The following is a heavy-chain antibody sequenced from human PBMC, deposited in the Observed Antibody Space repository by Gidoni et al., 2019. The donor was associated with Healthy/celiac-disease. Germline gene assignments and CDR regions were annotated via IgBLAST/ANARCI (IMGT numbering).Heavy chain of an antibody. CDR1: GFTFSIYS. J-gene: IGHJ4*02. V-gene: IGHV3-21*01. Sequence: EVQLVESGGGLVKPGGSLRLSCAASGFTFSIYSMNWVRQAPGKGLEWVSSISSSSSYIYYADSVKGRFTISRDNAKNSLYLQMNSLRAEDTAVYYCARGYCSGGSCYNYFDYWGQGTLVTVSS. CDR3: ARGYCSGGSCYNYFDY. D-gene: IGHD2-15*01. CDR2: ISSSSSYI.